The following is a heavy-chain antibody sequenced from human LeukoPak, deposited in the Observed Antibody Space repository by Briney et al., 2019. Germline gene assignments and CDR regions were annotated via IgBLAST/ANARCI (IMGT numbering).Heavy chain of an antibody. CDR1: GFTFSRYA. CDR3: ARSDSSRWHVFDY. J-gene: IGHJ4*02. D-gene: IGHD6-13*01. Sequence: GGSLRLSCAASGFTFSRYAMHWVRQAPGKGLEWVAVISHDGSSKPYADSVKGRFTISRDNSKNTLYLQMNSLRAEDTAVYYCARSDSSRWHVFDYWGQGTLVTVSS. CDR2: ISHDGSSK. V-gene: IGHV3-30*14.